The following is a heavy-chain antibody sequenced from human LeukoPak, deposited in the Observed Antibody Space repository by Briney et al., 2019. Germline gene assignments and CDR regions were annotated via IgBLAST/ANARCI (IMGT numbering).Heavy chain of an antibody. CDR2: INEDGSEE. V-gene: IGHV3-7*01. J-gene: IGHJ4*02. CDR3: ARDEPTVTTGPPVGS. CDR1: GFIFNTFW. D-gene: IGHD4-17*01. Sequence: GGSLRLSCVTSGFIFNTFWMAWVRQAPGKGLEWVANINEDGSEERYVDSVQGRFTISRDNAKNTLYLQMHSLRAEDTAVYYCARDEPTVTTGPPVGSWGQGTLVTVYS.